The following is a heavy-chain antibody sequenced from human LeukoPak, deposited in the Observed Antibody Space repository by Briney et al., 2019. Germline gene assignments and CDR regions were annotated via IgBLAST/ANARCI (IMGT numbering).Heavy chain of an antibody. J-gene: IGHJ4*02. CDR2: ISSNGGSA. D-gene: IGHD6-6*01. CDR1: GFTFSSYG. V-gene: IGHV3-64D*09. Sequence: PGGSLRLSCSASGFTFSSYGMHWVRQAPGKGLEYVSAISSNGGSAYYADSVKGRFIVSRDNSKNTLYLQMSSLRAEDTAVYYCVNRGSSSFGFDYWGQGTLVTVSS. CDR3: VNRGSSSFGFDY.